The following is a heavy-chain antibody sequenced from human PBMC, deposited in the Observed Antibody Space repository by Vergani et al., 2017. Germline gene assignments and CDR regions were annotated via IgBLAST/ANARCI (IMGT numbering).Heavy chain of an antibody. Sequence: EVQLLESGGGSVQPGESLRLSCVASGFRFREHGMNWVRQAPGKGLEWVSGISGHDHRTLYADSVKGRFIISRDDSKNTLYLQMNSLRAEDTAVYYCARGASGDYVSSFDYWGQGTLVTVSS. J-gene: IGHJ4*02. D-gene: IGHD4-17*01. CDR2: ISGHDHRT. V-gene: IGHV3-23*01. CDR3: ARGASGDYVSSFDY. CDR1: GFRFREHG.